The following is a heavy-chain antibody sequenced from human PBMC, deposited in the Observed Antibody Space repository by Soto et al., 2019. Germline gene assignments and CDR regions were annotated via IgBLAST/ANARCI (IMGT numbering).Heavy chain of an antibody. CDR2: IYYSGST. Sequence: PSETLSLTCTVSGGSLSSYYWSWIRQPPGKGLEWIGYIYYSGSTNYNPSLKSRVTISVDTSKNQFSLKLSSVTAADTAVYYCARALILTGYYIHDAFDIWGQGTMVNVSS. CDR1: GGSLSSYY. V-gene: IGHV4-59*01. D-gene: IGHD3-9*01. J-gene: IGHJ3*02. CDR3: ARALILTGYYIHDAFDI.